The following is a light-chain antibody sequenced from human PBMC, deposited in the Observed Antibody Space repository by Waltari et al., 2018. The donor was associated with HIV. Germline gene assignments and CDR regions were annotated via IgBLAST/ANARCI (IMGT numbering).Light chain of an antibody. CDR3: QQANSFPPT. J-gene: IGKJ4*01. Sequence: IQVTQSPSSVSAYVGDRVTITCRTSQGISNWLAWYQQKPGKAPKLLIYSATSLESGVPSRFRVRGSGTDFSLTISNLQPEDFATHYCQQANSFPPTFGGGTKVEIK. CDR2: SAT. CDR1: QGISNW. V-gene: IGKV1D-12*01.